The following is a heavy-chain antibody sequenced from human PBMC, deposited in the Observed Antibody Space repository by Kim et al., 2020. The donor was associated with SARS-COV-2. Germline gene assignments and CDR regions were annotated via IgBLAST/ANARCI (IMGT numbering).Heavy chain of an antibody. J-gene: IGHJ2*01. CDR2: VYTSGTT. CDR1: GGSISGSY. V-gene: IGHV4-4*07. CDR3: AKPGTFGEYGAWYFDL. Sequence: SETLSLTCTVSGGSISGSYWGWIRQPAGKGLEWIGRVYTSGTTTYNPSLKSRVSMSIDTSRNQFSLKLTSVTAAATAVYYCAKPGTFGEYGAWYFDLWGRGTLVTVSS. D-gene: IGHD4-17*01.